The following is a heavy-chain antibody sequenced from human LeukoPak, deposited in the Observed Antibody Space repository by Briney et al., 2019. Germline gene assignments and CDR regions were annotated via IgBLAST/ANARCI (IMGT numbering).Heavy chain of an antibody. V-gene: IGHV3-21*01. CDR2: ISSSGSSI. CDR3: ARDPPYGAKLFDS. CDR1: GVTFSSYS. J-gene: IGHJ4*02. D-gene: IGHD4-17*01. Sequence: PGGSLRLSCAASGVTFSSYSMNWVRQAPGKGLERVSSISSSGSSIYDADSVRGRFTPSRDNAKNSLYLQMNSRSAEDTGVYYCARDPPYGAKLFDSWGQGTLVTVSS.